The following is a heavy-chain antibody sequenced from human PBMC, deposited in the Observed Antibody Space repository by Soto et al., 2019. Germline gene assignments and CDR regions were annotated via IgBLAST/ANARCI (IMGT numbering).Heavy chain of an antibody. V-gene: IGHV5-10-1*01. J-gene: IGHJ4*02. CDR3: ARHGSWSSWYLDY. D-gene: IGHD6-13*01. Sequence: PVESMRISCKGSGYSFTSYWSSWVRQMPGKGLEWMGRIGPSDSYTNYSPSFQGHVTISADKSISTAYLQWSSLKASDTAMYYCARHGSWSSWYLDYWGQGTLVTVSS. CDR1: GYSFTSYW. CDR2: IGPSDSYT.